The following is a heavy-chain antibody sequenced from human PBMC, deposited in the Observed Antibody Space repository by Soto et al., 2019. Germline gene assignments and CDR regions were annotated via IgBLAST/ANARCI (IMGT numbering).Heavy chain of an antibody. J-gene: IGHJ6*02. D-gene: IGHD6-13*01. CDR3: ARDRIAAAGTGPYYYYCMDV. CDR1: GFTVSSNY. V-gene: IGHV3-53*01. CDR2: IYSGGST. Sequence: PGGSLRLSCAASGFTVSSNYMSWVRQAPGKGLEWVSVIYSGGSTYYADPVKGRFTISRDNSKHTLYLQMNSLRAEDTAVYYCARDRIAAAGTGPYYYYCMDVWGQGTTVTVSS.